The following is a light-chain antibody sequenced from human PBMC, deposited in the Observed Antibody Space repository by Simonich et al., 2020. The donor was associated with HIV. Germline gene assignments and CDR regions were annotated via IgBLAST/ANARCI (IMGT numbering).Light chain of an antibody. CDR2: NFN. V-gene: IGLV2-18*02. J-gene: IGLJ2*01. Sequence: QSALIQPPSVSGSPGHPFTISSTGTSIGFGSFDCVAWYQQHPGTAPKPMLYNFNTQPSGVANRFSGSKSGNTASLTISGLQAEDEADYYCSSYTSSSTVVFGGGTKLTVL. CDR1: SIGFGSFDC. CDR3: SSYTSSSTVV.